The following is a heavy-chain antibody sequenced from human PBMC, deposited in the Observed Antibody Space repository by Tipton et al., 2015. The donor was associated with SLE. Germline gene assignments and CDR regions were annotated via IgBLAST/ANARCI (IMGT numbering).Heavy chain of an antibody. D-gene: IGHD2-2*01. Sequence: TLSLTCTVSGGSISSYYWSWIRQPPGKGLEWIGSIYYSGSTYYNPSLKSRVTISVDTSKNQFSLKLSSVTAADTAVYYCARDGLMDCISPSCPTGAFDIWRQGPMVTVS. J-gene: IGHJ3*02. CDR2: IYYSGST. V-gene: IGHV4-39*07. CDR1: GGSISSYY. CDR3: ARDGLMDCISPSCPTGAFDI.